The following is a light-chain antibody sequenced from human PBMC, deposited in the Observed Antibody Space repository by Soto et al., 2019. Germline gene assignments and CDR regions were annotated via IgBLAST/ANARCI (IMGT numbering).Light chain of an antibody. Sequence: QSAPTQPASVSGSPGQSITISCTGTSDDLGYNNYVSWYQQHPGKAPTLIIYAVTYRPSGVSSRFSGSKSGDTASLTISGLQAEDEADYYCTSHTDSRPVVFGGGTKLTVL. CDR3: TSHTDSRPVV. CDR1: SDDLGYNNY. CDR2: AVT. V-gene: IGLV2-14*03. J-gene: IGLJ2*01.